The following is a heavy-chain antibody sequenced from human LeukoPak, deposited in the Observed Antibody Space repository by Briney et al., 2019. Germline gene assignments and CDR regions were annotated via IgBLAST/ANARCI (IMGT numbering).Heavy chain of an antibody. J-gene: IGHJ4*02. CDR2: IYYSGST. Sequence: SQTLSLTCTVSGGSISSGDYYWSWIRQRPGQGLEWIGYIYYSGSTYYNPSLKSRVTISVDTSKNQFSLKLSSVTAADTAVYYCARETERWEQRYFDYWGQGTLVTVSS. CDR1: GGSISSGDYY. V-gene: IGHV4-30-4*01. CDR3: ARETERWEQRYFDY. D-gene: IGHD1-26*01.